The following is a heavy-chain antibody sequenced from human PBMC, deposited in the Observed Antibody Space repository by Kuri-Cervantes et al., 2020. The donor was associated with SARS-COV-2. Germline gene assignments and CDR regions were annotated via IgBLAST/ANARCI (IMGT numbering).Heavy chain of an antibody. Sequence: ASVKVSCKASEYNFSGYYLHWVRQAPGQGLEWMGIINPSGGSTSYAQKFQGRVTMTRDTSTSTVYMELSSLRSEDTAVYYCARDFWPSGGYFDYWGQGTLVTVSS. CDR2: INPSGGST. V-gene: IGHV1-46*01. CDR1: EYNFSGYY. J-gene: IGHJ4*02. CDR3: ARDFWPSGGYFDY. D-gene: IGHD3-10*01.